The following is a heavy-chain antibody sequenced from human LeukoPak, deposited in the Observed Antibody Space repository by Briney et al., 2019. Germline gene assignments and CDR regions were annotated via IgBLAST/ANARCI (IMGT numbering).Heavy chain of an antibody. Sequence: GGSLRLSCAASGFTFRNYVIHWVRQAPGKGLEWVAVTSSDLNAKLYADSVKGRFTISRDNSRSTLYLQMNSLRPEDTAIYYCAREGYYGSGSPPSLYFDYWGQGTLVTVSS. CDR2: TSSDLNAK. V-gene: IGHV3-30-3*01. J-gene: IGHJ4*02. CDR1: GFTFRNYV. D-gene: IGHD3-10*01. CDR3: AREGYYGSGSPPSLYFDY.